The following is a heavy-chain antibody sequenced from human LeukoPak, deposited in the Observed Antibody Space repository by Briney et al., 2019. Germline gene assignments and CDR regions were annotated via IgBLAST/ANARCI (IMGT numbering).Heavy chain of an antibody. J-gene: IGHJ4*02. V-gene: IGHV4-59*08. CDR3: ASNYYGSGSLDY. CDR1: GGSISSYY. Sequence: SETLSLTCTVSGGSISSYYWSWIRQPPGKGLEWIGYIYYSGSTNYNPSPKSRVTISVDTSKNQFSLKVSSVTAADTAVYYCASNYYGSGSLDYWGQGNLVTVSS. CDR2: IYYSGST. D-gene: IGHD3-10*01.